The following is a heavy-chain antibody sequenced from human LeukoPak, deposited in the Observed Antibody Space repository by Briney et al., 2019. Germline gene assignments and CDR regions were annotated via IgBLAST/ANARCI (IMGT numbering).Heavy chain of an antibody. CDR1: GFTFSNAW. CDR2: IKSKTDGETT. V-gene: IGHV3-15*01. Sequence: GGSLRLSCAASGFTFSNAWMSWVRQAPGKGLEWVGRIKSKTDGETTDYAAPVKGRFTISRDDSKNTLYLQMNSLKTEDTALYYCTTAPSGYAYMNGWHLDYWGQGALVTVSS. CDR3: TTAPSGYAYMNGWHLDY. J-gene: IGHJ4*02. D-gene: IGHD5-18*01.